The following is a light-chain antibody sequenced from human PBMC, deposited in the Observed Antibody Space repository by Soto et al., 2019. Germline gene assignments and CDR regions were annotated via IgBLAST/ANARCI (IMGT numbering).Light chain of an antibody. CDR1: QSVSSN. J-gene: IGKJ3*01. CDR3: QQFYTGPLT. CDR2: HVS. V-gene: IGKV3-15*01. Sequence: EIVMTQSPATLSVSPGEGATLSCRASQSVSSNLAWYQQKPGQAPRLVLYHVSTRATGIPDRFSGSGSGTEFTLTIASLQSEDFAVYYCQQFYTGPLTFCPGTKVDIK.